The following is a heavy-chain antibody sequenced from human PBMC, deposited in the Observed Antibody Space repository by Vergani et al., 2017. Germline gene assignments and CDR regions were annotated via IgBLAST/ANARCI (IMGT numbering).Heavy chain of an antibody. Sequence: QIPLVQSGAEIKKPGSSVTVSCTASGGTFSTSALSWVRQAPGQGLEWMGSVVPFLGTPNYAQRFQKRVTISADESTSTYYLEVTSLRYNDTALYFFAWLYCREGNCYSLFDSWGQGTLVTDSS. CDR2: VVPFLGTP. J-gene: IGHJ4*02. V-gene: IGHV1-69*13. CDR1: GGTFSTSA. CDR3: AWLYCREGNCYSLFDS. D-gene: IGHD3-3*01.